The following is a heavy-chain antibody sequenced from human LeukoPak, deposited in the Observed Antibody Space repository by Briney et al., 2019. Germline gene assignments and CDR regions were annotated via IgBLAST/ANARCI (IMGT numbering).Heavy chain of an antibody. V-gene: IGHV3-7*05. D-gene: IGHD6-6*01. Sequence: GGSLRLSCAASGVSFSSHWMNWVRQAPGKGLEWVANINPDGSGKYYVDSVKGRFSISRDSAKSSMYLQMDSLRAEDTAVYYCARGIHNSCDYWGQGALVTVSS. J-gene: IGHJ4*02. CDR1: GVSFSSHW. CDR3: ARGIHNSCDY. CDR2: INPDGSGK.